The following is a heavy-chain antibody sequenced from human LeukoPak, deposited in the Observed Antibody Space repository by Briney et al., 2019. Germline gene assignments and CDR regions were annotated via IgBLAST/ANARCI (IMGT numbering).Heavy chain of an antibody. Sequence: ASVKVSCKASGYTFTSYGISWVRQAPGQGLEWMGWISAYNGNTNYAQKLQGRVTMTTDTSTSTAYMELRSLRSEDTAVYYCARGDYYDSSGYPSPSPIDYWGQGTLVTVSS. CDR3: ARGDYYDSSGYPSPSPIDY. CDR2: ISAYNGNT. V-gene: IGHV1-18*01. D-gene: IGHD3-22*01. CDR1: GYTFTSYG. J-gene: IGHJ4*02.